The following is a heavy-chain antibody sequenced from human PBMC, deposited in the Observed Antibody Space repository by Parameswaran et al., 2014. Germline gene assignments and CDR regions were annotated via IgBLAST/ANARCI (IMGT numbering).Heavy chain of an antibody. V-gene: IGHV3-53*01. CDR3: ARDGYGMDV. J-gene: IGHJ6*02. CDR2: IYSGGST. Sequence: RWIRQPPGKGLEWVSVIYSGGSTYYADSVKGRFTISRDNSKNTLYLQMNSLRAEDTAVYYCARDGYGMDVWGQGTTVTVSS.